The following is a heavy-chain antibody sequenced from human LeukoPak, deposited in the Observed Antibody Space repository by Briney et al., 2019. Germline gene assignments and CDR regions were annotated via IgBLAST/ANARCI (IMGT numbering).Heavy chain of an antibody. V-gene: IGHV1-69*06. D-gene: IGHD5-18*01. CDR2: IIPIFSTT. Sequence: SVKVSCKASGYTFTGYYMHWVRQAPGQGLEWMGGIIPIFSTTNYAQKFQGRVTLTADKSTNTAYMELSSLRSEDSAVYYCARGLVDTAMVTLLVYFNLWGRGTLVTVSS. J-gene: IGHJ2*01. CDR3: ARGLVDTAMVTLLVYFNL. CDR1: GYTFTGYY.